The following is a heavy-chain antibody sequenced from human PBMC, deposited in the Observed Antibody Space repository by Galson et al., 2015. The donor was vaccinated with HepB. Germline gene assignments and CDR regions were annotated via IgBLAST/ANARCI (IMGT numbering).Heavy chain of an antibody. V-gene: IGHV7-4-1*02. D-gene: IGHD2-2*01. CDR2: INTNTGNP. CDR3: ARVGDTVVVPAADYYYGMDV. J-gene: IGHJ6*02. CDR1: GYTFTSYA. Sequence: SCKASGYTFTSYAMNWVRQAPGQGLEWMGWINTNTGNPTYAQGFTGRFVFSLDTSVSTAYLQISSLKAEDTAVYYCARVGDTVVVPAADYYYGMDVWGQGTTVTVSS.